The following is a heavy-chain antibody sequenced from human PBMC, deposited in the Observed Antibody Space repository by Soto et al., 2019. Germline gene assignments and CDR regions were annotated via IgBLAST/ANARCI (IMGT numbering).Heavy chain of an antibody. V-gene: IGHV2-5*01. Sequence: QITLKESGPELVKPTQTLTLTCTFSGFSLIAGLGVTWIRQPPGKAPEWLALVYWNGDKRYSPSLRDRLTITTDTSRNQVVLTMTNMDPVDTATYYCGHRSNSFDFWGNDYWGQGILVTVSS. CDR3: GHRSNSFDFWGNDY. CDR2: VYWNGDK. J-gene: IGHJ4*02. D-gene: IGHD3-3*01. CDR1: GFSLIAGLG.